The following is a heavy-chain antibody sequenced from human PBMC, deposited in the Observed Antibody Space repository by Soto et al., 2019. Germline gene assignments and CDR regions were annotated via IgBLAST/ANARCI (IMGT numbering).Heavy chain of an antibody. V-gene: IGHV3-15*07. J-gene: IGHJ4*02. D-gene: IGHD6-19*01. CDR2: IKSKTDGGTT. Sequence: GGSLRLSCAASGFTFSNAWMNWVRQAPGKGLEWVGRIKSKTDGGTTDYAAPVKGRFTISRDDSKNTLYLQMNSLKTEDTAVYYCTTKVGIAVAGIIFDYWGQGTLVTVSS. CDR3: TTKVGIAVAGIIFDY. CDR1: GFTFSNAW.